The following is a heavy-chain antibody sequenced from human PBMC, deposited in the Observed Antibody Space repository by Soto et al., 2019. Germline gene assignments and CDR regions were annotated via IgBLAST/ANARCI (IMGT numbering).Heavy chain of an antibody. CDR2: INPSGGST. Sequence: GASVKVSCKASGYTFTSYYMHWVRQAPGQGLEWMGIINPSGGSTSYAQKFQGRVTMTRDTSTSTVYMELSSLRSEDTAVYYCVRGYYYDSSGPFSPGMDVWGQGTTVTVSS. CDR3: VRGYYYDSSGPFSPGMDV. V-gene: IGHV1-46*01. CDR1: GYTFTSYY. D-gene: IGHD3-22*01. J-gene: IGHJ6*02.